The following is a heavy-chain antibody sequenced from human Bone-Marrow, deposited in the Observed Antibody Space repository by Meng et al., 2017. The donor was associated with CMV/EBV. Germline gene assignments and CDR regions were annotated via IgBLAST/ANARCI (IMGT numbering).Heavy chain of an antibody. D-gene: IGHD2-2*02. J-gene: IGHJ3*02. CDR1: GFTFSSYW. Sequence: GESLKISCAASGFTFSSYWMSWVRQAPGKGLEWVANIKQDGSEKYYVDSVKGRFTISRDNAKNSLYLQMNSPRAEDTAVYYCASSSVYCSSTSCYTDAFEIWAQGTMVTVSS. CDR2: IKQDGSEK. CDR3: ASSSVYCSSTSCYTDAFEI. V-gene: IGHV3-7*01.